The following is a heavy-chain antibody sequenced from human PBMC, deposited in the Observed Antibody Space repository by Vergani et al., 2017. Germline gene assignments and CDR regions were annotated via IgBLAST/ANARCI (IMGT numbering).Heavy chain of an antibody. V-gene: IGHV3-7*01. J-gene: IGHJ3*02. CDR1: GFMFSFYR. Sequence: EVQLVESGGRLVQSGGSLRLFCAASGFMFSFYRMNWVRQARGKVLEWVANIKQDGSEKYYVDSVRGRFTISRDNAKNSLYLQMNSLRAEDTAVYHCARPSAPGDYDALDIWGQGTMVTVSS. CDR3: ARPSAPGDYDALDI. CDR2: IKQDGSEK. D-gene: IGHD4-17*01.